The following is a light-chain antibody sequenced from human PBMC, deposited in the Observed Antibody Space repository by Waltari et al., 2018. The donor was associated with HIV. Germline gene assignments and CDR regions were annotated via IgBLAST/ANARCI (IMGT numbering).Light chain of an antibody. CDR1: SGSLAGNS. CDR2: ENN. Sequence: NFMLTQPHSVSESPGKTVIISCTGSSGSLAGNSVQWFQQRLGSAPTRVINENNQIPSGVPDRFSGSMYTSSNAASLTISGLKTDDEADYYCKSYDSNNQGVIGGGTKLTVL. V-gene: IGLV6-57*02. J-gene: IGLJ3*02. CDR3: KSYDSNNQGV.